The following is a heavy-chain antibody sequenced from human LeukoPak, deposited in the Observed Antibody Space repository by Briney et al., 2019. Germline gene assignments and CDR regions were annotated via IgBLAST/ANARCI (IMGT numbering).Heavy chain of an antibody. CDR3: ARYYYGSGSYSYPRYYFDY. D-gene: IGHD3-10*01. V-gene: IGHV3-7*01. Sequence: PGGSLRLSCAASGFTFSSYWMSWVRQAPGKGLEWVANIKQDGSEKYYVDSVKGRFTISRDNAKNSQYLQMNSLRAEDTAVYYCARYYYGSGSYSYPRYYFDYWGQGTLVTVSS. CDR2: IKQDGSEK. CDR1: GFTFSSYW. J-gene: IGHJ4*02.